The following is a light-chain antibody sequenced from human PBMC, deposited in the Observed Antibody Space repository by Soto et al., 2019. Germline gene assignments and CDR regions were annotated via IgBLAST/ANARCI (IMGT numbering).Light chain of an antibody. CDR3: QQYDNWPIN. Sequence: EIGMTHSPATLAVSPWGIATLSCSSSQSVSSDLAWYHQKPGQAPRLLISGASPRATGIPARLSCSGSGTEFTLTISSLRSEDFAVYYCQQYDNWPINLGQGTRLEIK. CDR1: QSVSSD. CDR2: GAS. J-gene: IGKJ5*01. V-gene: IGKV3-15*01.